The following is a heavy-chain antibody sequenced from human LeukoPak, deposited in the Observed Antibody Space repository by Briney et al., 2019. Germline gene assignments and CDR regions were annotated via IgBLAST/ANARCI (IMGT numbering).Heavy chain of an antibody. V-gene: IGHV3-74*01. CDR1: GFTFSSYW. J-gene: IGHJ3*02. CDR2: INSDGSTT. Sequence: SGGSLRLSCAASGFTFSSYWMHWVRQAPGKGLVWVSRINSDGSTTSYADSVKGRFTISRDNAKNTLYLQMNSLRAEDTAVYYCARRGATRVAFDIWGQGTMVTVSS. D-gene: IGHD1-26*01. CDR3: ARRGATRVAFDI.